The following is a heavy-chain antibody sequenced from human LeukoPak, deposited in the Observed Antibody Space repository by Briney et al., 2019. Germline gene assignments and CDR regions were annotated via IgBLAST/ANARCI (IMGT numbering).Heavy chain of an antibody. V-gene: IGHV3-21*01. D-gene: IGHD2-2*02. CDR2: ISSSTNYR. Sequence: KAGGSLRLSCAASGFIFSTYSINWVRQAPGKGLEWVSSISSSTNYRHYADSEKGRFTISRDNAKNSLYLQMNSLRAEDTAMYYCARSKTIQLDALDVWGKGTTVTVSS. CDR1: GFIFSTYS. J-gene: IGHJ6*04. CDR3: ARSKTIQLDALDV.